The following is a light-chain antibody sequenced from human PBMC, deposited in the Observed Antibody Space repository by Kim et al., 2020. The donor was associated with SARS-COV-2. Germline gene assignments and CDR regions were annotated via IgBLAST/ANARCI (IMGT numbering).Light chain of an antibody. CDR3: LQTKTFPLT. Sequence: AADGERVTFTSRACQDLTSGLALYQQKPGKAPELLIYSTSTLERGVPSRFSGSGSVTDFTLTISSLQPEDLATYQCLQTKTFPLTFGGGTKVDIK. CDR1: QDLTSG. CDR2: STS. J-gene: IGKJ4*01. V-gene: IGKV1-12*01.